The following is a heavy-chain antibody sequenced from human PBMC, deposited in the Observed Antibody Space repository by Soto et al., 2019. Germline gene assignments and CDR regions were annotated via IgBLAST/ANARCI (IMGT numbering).Heavy chain of an antibody. J-gene: IGHJ4*02. V-gene: IGHV1-69*01. CDR2: FIPVYRTL. D-gene: IGHD3-3*01. CDR3: ATGVIWIGYFTVDS. CDR1: AGSFGNSA. Sequence: SVKGSCKASAGSFGNSASNWVRQPPGQGLEWLGGFIPVYRTLNYAQKFQGRVTITADESTGTAYMTLSSLASDDTAVYYCATGVIWIGYFTVDSWGQGTRVTVSS.